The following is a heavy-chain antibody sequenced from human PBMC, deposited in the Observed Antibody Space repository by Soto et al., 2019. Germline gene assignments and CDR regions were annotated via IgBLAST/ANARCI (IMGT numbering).Heavy chain of an antibody. D-gene: IGHD3-10*01. Sequence: GGSLSLSCAASGFTFNTYAMSWVRQAPGKGLEWVSVISNSGGSTYYADSVKGRFTIYRDNSKNTLYLQMNSLRAEDTAVYYCAKRSPHYFDYWGQGTLVTVSS. CDR2: ISNSGGST. CDR3: AKRSPHYFDY. CDR1: GFTFNTYA. J-gene: IGHJ4*02. V-gene: IGHV3-23*01.